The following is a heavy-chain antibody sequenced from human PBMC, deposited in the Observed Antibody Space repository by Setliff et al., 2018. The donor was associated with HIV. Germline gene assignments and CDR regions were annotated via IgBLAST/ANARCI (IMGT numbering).Heavy chain of an antibody. CDR1: GFTFSDYS. CDR2: ITRSSSHI. CDR3: ARSGGIGNYHWDV. J-gene: IGHJ6*03. V-gene: IGHV3-21*01. D-gene: IGHD3-16*01. Sequence: GGSLRLSCAASGFTFSDYSMHWVRQAPGKGLEWVSSITRSSSHIYYADSVKGRFTISRDNAKNSLYLQMNSLRAEDTAVYYCARSGGIGNYHWDVWGKGTTVTVSS.